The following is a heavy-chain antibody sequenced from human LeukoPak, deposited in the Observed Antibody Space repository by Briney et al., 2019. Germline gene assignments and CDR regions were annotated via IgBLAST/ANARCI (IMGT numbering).Heavy chain of an antibody. J-gene: IGHJ4*02. CDR2: IDPSDSYT. V-gene: IGHV5-10-1*01. CDR3: ATNRHYYDSSEEFDY. D-gene: IGHD3-22*01. Sequence: GESLQISCKGSGYIFSNYWIGWVRQKPGKGLEWMGRIDPSDSYTNYSPSFQGHVTISADKSISTAYLQWSSLKASDTAMYYCATNRHYYDSSEEFDYWGQGTLVTVSS. CDR1: GYIFSNYW.